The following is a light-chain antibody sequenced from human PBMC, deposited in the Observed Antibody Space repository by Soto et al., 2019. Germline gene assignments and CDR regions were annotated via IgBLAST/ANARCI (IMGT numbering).Light chain of an antibody. CDR3: QQYNSYSPT. Sequence: DIQMTQSPSTLSASVGDRVTITFRASQSISSWLAWYQQKPGKAPNLLIYDASSLESGVPSRFSGTGSGTEFTLTISSLQPDDFATYYCQQYNSYSPTFGQGTKVDI. CDR2: DAS. V-gene: IGKV1-5*01. J-gene: IGKJ1*01. CDR1: QSISSW.